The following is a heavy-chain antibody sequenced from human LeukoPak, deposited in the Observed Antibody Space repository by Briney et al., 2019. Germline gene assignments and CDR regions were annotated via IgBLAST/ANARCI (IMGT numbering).Heavy chain of an antibody. J-gene: IGHJ4*02. V-gene: IGHV3-21*01. CDR1: GFTFSSYS. D-gene: IGHD3-22*01. CDR2: ISSSSSYI. Sequence: PGGSLRLSCAASGFTFSSYSMNWVRQAPGKGLEWASSISSSSSYIYYADSVKGRFTISRDNAKNSLYLQMNSLRAEDTAVYYCARDMAPDYYDSSGYSQVGDYWGQGTLVTVSS. CDR3: ARDMAPDYYDSSGYSQVGDY.